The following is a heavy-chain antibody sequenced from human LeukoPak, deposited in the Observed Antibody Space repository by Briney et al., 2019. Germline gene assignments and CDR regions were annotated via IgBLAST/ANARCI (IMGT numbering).Heavy chain of an antibody. CDR3: ARRWYDYVWGSYRYFDY. D-gene: IGHD3-16*02. J-gene: IGHJ4*02. CDR1: GGSFSGYY. Sequence: PSETLSLTCAVYGGSFSGYYWSWIRQPPGKGLEWIGEINHSGSTNYNPSLKSRVTISVDTSKNQFSLKLSSVTAADTAVYYCARRWYDYVWGSYRYFDYWGQGTLVTVSS. CDR2: INHSGST. V-gene: IGHV4-34*01.